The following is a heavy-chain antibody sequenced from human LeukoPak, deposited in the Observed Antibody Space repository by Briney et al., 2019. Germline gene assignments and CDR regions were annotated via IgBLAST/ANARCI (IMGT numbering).Heavy chain of an antibody. CDR2: IYYSGGT. CDR1: GGSISSSSYC. V-gene: IGHV4-39*01. D-gene: IGHD3-9*01. CDR3: ARQDILTGYYFFDY. J-gene: IGHJ4*02. Sequence: SETLSLACTISGGSISSSSYCWGWIRQPPGKGLEWIGSIYYSGGTYYNPSLKSRVTISVDTSKNQVSLKVRSVTAADTAVYYCARQDILTGYYFFDYWGQGTLVSVSS.